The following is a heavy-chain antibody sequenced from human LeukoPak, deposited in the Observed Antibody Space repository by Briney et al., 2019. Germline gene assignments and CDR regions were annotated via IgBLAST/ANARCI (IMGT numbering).Heavy chain of an antibody. J-gene: IGHJ4*02. D-gene: IGHD1-26*01. CDR3: ARATRVGATKGEYYFDY. Sequence: PSETLSLTCTVSGGSISSYYWSWIRQPPGKGLEWIGYIYYSGSTNYNPSLKSRVTISVDTSKNQFSLKLSSVTAADTAVYYCARATRVGATKGEYYFDYWGQGTLVTVSS. CDR2: IYYSGST. CDR1: GGSISSYY. V-gene: IGHV4-59*01.